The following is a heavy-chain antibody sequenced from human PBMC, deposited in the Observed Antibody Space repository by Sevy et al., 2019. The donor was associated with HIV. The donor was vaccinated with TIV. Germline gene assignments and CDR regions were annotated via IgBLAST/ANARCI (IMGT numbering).Heavy chain of an antibody. V-gene: IGHV3-23*01. J-gene: IGHJ4*02. CDR2: FSAGGNT. D-gene: IGHD3-16*01. Sequence: GGSLRLSCAASGFTFSSYAMGWVRQAPGKGLEWVSVFSAGGNTYYADSVKGRFTISRDDSKNAMFLQLDSLRAEDTAVYFCARDLGDRTFRTFYFDYWGQGTLVTVSS. CDR3: ARDLGDRTFRTFYFDY. CDR1: GFTFSSYA.